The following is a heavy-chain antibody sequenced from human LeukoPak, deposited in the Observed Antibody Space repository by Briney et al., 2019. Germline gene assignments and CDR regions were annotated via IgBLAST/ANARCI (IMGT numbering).Heavy chain of an antibody. V-gene: IGHV4-34*01. CDR2: INHSGST. D-gene: IGHD1-26*01. J-gene: IGHJ3*02. Sequence: SETLSLTCAVYGGSFSGYYWSWIRQPPGKGLEWIGEINHSGSTNYNPSLKSRVTISVDTSKNQFSLKLSSVTAADTAVYYCARDSGSYYPPNAFDIWGQGTMVTVSS. CDR3: ARDSGSYYPPNAFDI. CDR1: GGSFSGYY.